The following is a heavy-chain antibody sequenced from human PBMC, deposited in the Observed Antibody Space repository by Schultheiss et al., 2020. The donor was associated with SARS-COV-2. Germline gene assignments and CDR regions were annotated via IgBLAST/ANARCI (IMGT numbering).Heavy chain of an antibody. CDR1: GFTFSSYA. J-gene: IGHJ4*02. Sequence: GGSLRLSCAASGFTFSSYAMHWVRQAPGKGLEWVAVISYDGSNKYYADSVKGRFTISGDNSKNTLYLQMNSLRAEDTAVYYCARANYDFWSGPPVYWGQGTLVTVSS. D-gene: IGHD3-3*01. V-gene: IGHV3-30*04. CDR2: ISYDGSNK. CDR3: ARANYDFWSGPPVY.